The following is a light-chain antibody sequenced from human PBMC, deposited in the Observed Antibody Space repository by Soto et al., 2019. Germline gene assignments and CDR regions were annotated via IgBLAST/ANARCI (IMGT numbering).Light chain of an antibody. CDR2: EVS. CDR3: SSFTSSSTLV. J-gene: IGLJ2*01. Sequence: QSVLTQPPSVSGSPGQSVTISCTGTSSDVGSYNRVSWYQRPPGTAPRLMIYEVSNRPSGVPDRFSGSKSGNTASLTISGLQAEDEADYYCSSFTSSSTLVFGGGTKLTVL. V-gene: IGLV2-18*02. CDR1: SSDVGSYNR.